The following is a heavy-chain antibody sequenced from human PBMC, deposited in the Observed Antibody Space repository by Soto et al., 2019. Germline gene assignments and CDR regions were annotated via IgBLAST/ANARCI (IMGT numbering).Heavy chain of an antibody. V-gene: IGHV5-51*01. CDR1: GYDFNTNW. J-gene: IGHJ4*02. Sequence: AGECLKISCRGSGYDFNTNWFGWVRQLPGRGLEWVGIMYPGDSDTRLLPCLQGHVTLSADVAVSTAFLQWHSLKTSDSGMYFCARLPRDCNKTSRYYADHWGQGTSVSVSS. D-gene: IGHD3-3*01. CDR3: ARLPRDCNKTSRYYADH. CDR2: MYPGDSDT.